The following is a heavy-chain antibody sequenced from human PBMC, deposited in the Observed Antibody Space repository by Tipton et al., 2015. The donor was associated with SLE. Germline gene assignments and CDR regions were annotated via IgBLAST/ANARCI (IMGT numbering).Heavy chain of an antibody. CDR2: ISTGGSPI. D-gene: IGHD1-26*01. Sequence: SLRLSCVASGFTFSAEEMNWVRQAPGKGLEWVSYISTGGSPIYYADSVKGRFTISRDNAKNSLYLQMSSLRAEDTALYYCARETGSYSKDDAFDFWGQGTMVTVSS. V-gene: IGHV3-48*03. CDR1: GFTFSAEE. CDR3: ARETGSYSKDDAFDF. J-gene: IGHJ3*01.